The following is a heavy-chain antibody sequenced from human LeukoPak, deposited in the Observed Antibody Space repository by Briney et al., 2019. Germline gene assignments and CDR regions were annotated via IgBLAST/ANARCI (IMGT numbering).Heavy chain of an antibody. CDR1: GFTFSDYY. Sequence: GSLRLSCAASGFTFSDYYMSWIRQAPGKGLEWVSYISSSGSTIYYADSVKGRFTISRDNAKNSLYLQMNSLRAEDTAVYYCARDAGRRVAARPDAFDIWGQGTMVTVSS. D-gene: IGHD6-6*01. V-gene: IGHV3-11*04. J-gene: IGHJ3*02. CDR3: ARDAGRRVAARPDAFDI. CDR2: ISSSGSTI.